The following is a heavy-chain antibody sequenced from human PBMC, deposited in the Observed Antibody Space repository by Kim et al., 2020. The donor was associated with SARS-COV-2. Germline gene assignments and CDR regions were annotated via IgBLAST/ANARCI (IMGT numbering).Heavy chain of an antibody. CDR3: ARDLTGGGYCSGGSCYSPRPGCWFDP. Sequence: ASVKVSCKASGYTFTGYYMHWVRQAPGQGLEWMGWINPNSGGTNYAQKFQGRVTMTRDTSISTAYMELSRLRSVDTAVYYCARDLTGGGYCSGGSCYSPRPGCWFDPGGQGTMVNVSS. J-gene: IGHJ5*02. D-gene: IGHD2-15*01. CDR2: INPNSGGT. V-gene: IGHV1-2*02. CDR1: GYTFTGYY.